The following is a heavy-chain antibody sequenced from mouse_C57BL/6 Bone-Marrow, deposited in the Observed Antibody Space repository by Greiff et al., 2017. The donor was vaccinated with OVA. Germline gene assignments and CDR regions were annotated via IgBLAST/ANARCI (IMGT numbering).Heavy chain of an antibody. D-gene: IGHD2-4*01. Sequence: QVQLQQSGAELVKPGASVKLSCKASGYTFTSYWMHWVKQRPGQGLEWIGMIHPNSGSTNYNEKFKSKATLTVDKSSSTAYMQLSSLTSEDSAVYYCARSSLYYDYDGPWFAYWGQGTLVTVSA. CDR1: GYTFTSYW. CDR2: IHPNSGST. CDR3: ARSSLYYDYDGPWFAY. V-gene: IGHV1-64*01. J-gene: IGHJ3*01.